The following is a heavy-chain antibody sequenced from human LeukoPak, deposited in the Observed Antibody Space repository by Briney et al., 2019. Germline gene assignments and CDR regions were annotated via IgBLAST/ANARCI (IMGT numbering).Heavy chain of an antibody. J-gene: IGHJ4*02. CDR2: IYSSGST. CDR3: ARWGSIAARPGKIGY. D-gene: IGHD6-6*01. V-gene: IGHV4-59*12. Sequence: TSETLSLTCNVSGGSIRGYYWSWIRQPPGKGLEWIGYIYSSGSTNYNPSLKSRVTMSVDTSKNQFSLKLSSVTAADTAVYYCARWGSIAARPGKIGYWGQGTLVTVSS. CDR1: GGSIRGYY.